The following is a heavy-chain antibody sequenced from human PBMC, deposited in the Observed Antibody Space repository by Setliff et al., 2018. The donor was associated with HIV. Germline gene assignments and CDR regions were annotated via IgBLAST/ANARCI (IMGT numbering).Heavy chain of an antibody. CDR3: ARHGQYGSGSYYNRPFDY. V-gene: IGHV5-51*01. D-gene: IGHD3-10*01. J-gene: IGHJ4*02. Sequence: GESLKISCKGSGYSFTSYWIAWLRQMPGEGLEWVGIIYPADSDTRYSPSFQGQVTISADKSFSTAYLQWSSLKASDTAMYYCARHGQYGSGSYYNRPFDYWGQGTLVTVSS. CDR1: GYSFTSYW. CDR2: IYPADSDT.